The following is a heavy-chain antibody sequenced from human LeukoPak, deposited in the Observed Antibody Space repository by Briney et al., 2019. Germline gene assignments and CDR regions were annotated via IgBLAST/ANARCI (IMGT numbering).Heavy chain of an antibody. CDR2: ISGSGGST. CDR1: GFTFSSYA. D-gene: IGHD1-26*01. V-gene: IGHV3-23*01. Sequence: GGSLRLXCAASGFTFSSYAMSWVRRAPGKGLESVSAISGSGGSTYYADSVKGRFTISRDNSKNTLYLQMNSLRAEDTAVYYCAKGPRYSGSYPPDYWGQGTLVTVSS. CDR3: AKGPRYSGSYPPDY. J-gene: IGHJ4*02.